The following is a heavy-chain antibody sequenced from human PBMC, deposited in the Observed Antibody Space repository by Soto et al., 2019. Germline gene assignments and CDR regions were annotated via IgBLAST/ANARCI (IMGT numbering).Heavy chain of an antibody. D-gene: IGHD6-19*01. Sequence: PGGSLRLSCAASGFTFSSYAMSWVRQAPGKGLEWVSAISGSGGSTYYADSVKGRFTISRDNSKNTLYLQMNSLRAEDTAVYYCAKVLRSRGIAVAGTPIDYWGQGTLVTVSS. CDR3: AKVLRSRGIAVAGTPIDY. V-gene: IGHV3-23*01. CDR2: ISGSGGST. CDR1: GFTFSSYA. J-gene: IGHJ4*02.